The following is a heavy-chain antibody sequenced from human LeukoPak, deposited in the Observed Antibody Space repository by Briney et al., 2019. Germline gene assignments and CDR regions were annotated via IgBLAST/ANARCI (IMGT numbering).Heavy chain of an antibody. D-gene: IGHD1-26*01. V-gene: IGHV3-23*01. CDR2: ISGSGGST. J-gene: IGHJ4*02. CDR3: AKGKWELRADYFDY. CDR1: GFTFSSYA. Sequence: GGSLRLSCAASGFTFSSYAMSWVRQAPGKGLEWVSAISGSGGSTYYADSVKGRFTISRDNSKNTLNLQMNSLRTEDAAVYYCAKGKWELRADYFDYWGQGTLVTVSS.